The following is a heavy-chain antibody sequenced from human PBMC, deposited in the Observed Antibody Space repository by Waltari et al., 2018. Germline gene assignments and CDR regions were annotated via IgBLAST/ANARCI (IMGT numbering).Heavy chain of an antibody. J-gene: IGHJ6*01. CDR1: GFTFSDFA. V-gene: IGHV3-23*01. CDR3: AKDFDGSGSHRTYYYGMDV. CDR2: IRAAGETT. D-gene: IGHD3-10*01. Sequence: DEQLLESGGDLAQPGGSLRLACTGSGFTFSDFAMTWVRQAPGKGLEWLAAIRAAGETTYYGDSVKGRMFISRDNAKDTLYFQMNSLRVDDTAVYYCAKDFDGSGSHRTYYYGMDVRGQGTRVTVSS.